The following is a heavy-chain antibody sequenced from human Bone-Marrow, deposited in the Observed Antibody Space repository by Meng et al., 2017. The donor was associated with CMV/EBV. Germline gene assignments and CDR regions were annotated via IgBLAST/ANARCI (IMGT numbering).Heavy chain of an antibody. CDR3: ARGSAEAGSTGGAAGLFDY. D-gene: IGHD6-13*01. J-gene: IGHJ4*02. V-gene: IGHV1-8*03. Sequence: ASVKVSCKASGGTFSSYAISWVRQATGQGLEWMGWMNPNSGNTGYAQKFQGRVTITMNTSISTAYMELSSLRSEDTAVYYCARGSAEAGSTGGAAGLFDYWGQGTLVTVSS. CDR1: GGTFSSYA. CDR2: MNPNSGNT.